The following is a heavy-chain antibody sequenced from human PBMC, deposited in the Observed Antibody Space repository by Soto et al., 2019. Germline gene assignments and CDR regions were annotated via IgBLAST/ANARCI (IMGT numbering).Heavy chain of an antibody. D-gene: IGHD6-19*01. J-gene: IGHJ4*02. CDR1: GGSFSDFY. Sequence: QVQLQQWGAGLLKPSETLSLTCAVYGGSFSDFYWTWIRQLPGKGLEWIGEINHSGSNNYNPSLKSRVATSVATSTNKFSLNPRSVTAADTAVYYCGPRGAVADPRGYWGQGTLVTVSS. V-gene: IGHV4-34*01. CDR2: INHSGSN. CDR3: GPRGAVADPRGY.